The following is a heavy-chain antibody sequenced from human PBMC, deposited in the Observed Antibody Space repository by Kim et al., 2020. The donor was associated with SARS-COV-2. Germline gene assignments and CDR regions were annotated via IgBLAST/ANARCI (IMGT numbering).Heavy chain of an antibody. D-gene: IGHD3-9*01. J-gene: IGHJ5*02. CDR2: IKQDGSEK. CDR3: AGSILTGS. V-gene: IGHV3-7*01. Sequence: GGSLRLSCVASGLTFSSDWMNWVRQAPGKGLEWVANIKQDGSEKNYVDAVKGRFTISRDSAKKSLYLYMNSLRAEDTAVYYCAGSILTGSWGQGTLVTVSS. CDR1: GLTFSSDW.